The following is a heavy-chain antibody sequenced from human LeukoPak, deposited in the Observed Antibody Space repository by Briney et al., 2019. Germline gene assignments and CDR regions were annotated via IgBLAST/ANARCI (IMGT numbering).Heavy chain of an antibody. CDR2: IYHSGST. J-gene: IGHJ4*02. Sequence: PSETLSLTCTLSGGSISSYYWSWIRQPPGKGLEWIGSIYHSGSTYYNPSLKSRVTISVDTSKNQFSLKLSSVTAADTAVYYCARDLDYGDYWGQGTLVTVSS. V-gene: IGHV4-38-2*02. CDR1: GGSISSYY. CDR3: ARDLDYGDY.